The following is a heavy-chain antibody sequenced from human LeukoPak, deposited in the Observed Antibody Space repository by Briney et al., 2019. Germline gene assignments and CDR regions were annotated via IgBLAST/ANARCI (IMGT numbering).Heavy chain of an antibody. CDR1: GGSISSGSYY. V-gene: IGHV4-61*02. CDR3: ASTTYRGGDCYLDY. Sequence: PSQTLSLTCTVSGGSISSGSYYWSWIRQPAGKGLEWIGRIYTSGSTNYNPSLKSRVTISVDTSKNQFSLKLSSVTAADTAVYYCASTTYRGGDCYLDYWGQGTLVTVSS. CDR2: IYTSGST. D-gene: IGHD2-21*01. J-gene: IGHJ4*02.